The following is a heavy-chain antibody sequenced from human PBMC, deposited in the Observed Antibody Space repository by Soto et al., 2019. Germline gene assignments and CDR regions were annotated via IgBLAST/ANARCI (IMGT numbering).Heavy chain of an antibody. CDR1: GGSISSSSYY. V-gene: IGHV4-39*01. J-gene: IGHJ6*03. Sequence: SETLSLTCTVSGGSISSSSYYWGWIRQPPGKGLEWIGSIYYSGSTYYNPSLKSRVTISVDTSKNEFSLKLSSVTAADTAVYYCARLVISPSSGFTIYYYMDVWGKGTTVTVSS. CDR3: ARLVISPSSGFTIYYYMDV. CDR2: IYYSGST. D-gene: IGHD3-22*01.